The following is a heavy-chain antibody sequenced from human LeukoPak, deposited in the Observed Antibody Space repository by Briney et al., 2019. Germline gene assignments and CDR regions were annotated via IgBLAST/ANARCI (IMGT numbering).Heavy chain of an antibody. CDR3: ARLKFYDSTGYSPGYYMDV. CDR2: IYGSGIT. CDR1: GGSIISNY. V-gene: IGHV4-4*07. D-gene: IGHD3-22*01. J-gene: IGHJ6*03. Sequence: SETLSLTCTVSGGSIISNYWIWIRQSAGTGLEWIGRIYGSGITDYNPSLKSRVTMSLDTSRKQFSLRLTSGTAADTAVYYCARLKFYDSTGYSPGYYMDVWGKGTTVSVFS.